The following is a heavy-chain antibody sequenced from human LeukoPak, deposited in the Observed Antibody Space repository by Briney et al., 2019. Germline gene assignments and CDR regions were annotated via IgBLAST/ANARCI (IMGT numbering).Heavy chain of an antibody. CDR1: GFTFSSYS. V-gene: IGHV3-48*01. CDR2: ISSSSSTI. CDR3: ARDTDTAMGI. Sequence: GGSLRLSCAASGFTFSSYSMNWVRQAPGKGLEWVSYISSSSSTIYYADSVEGRFTISRDNAKNSLYLQMNSLRAEDTAVYYCARDTDTAMGIGGQGTLVTVSS. D-gene: IGHD5-18*01. J-gene: IGHJ4*02.